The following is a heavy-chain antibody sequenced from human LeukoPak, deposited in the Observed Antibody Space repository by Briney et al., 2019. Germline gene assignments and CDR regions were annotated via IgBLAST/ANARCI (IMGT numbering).Heavy chain of an antibody. D-gene: IGHD5-18*01. CDR3: ARDPRNLLRGYSYGSDY. CDR2: ISYSGST. CDR1: GGSISSYY. J-gene: IGHJ4*02. Sequence: SETLSLTCTVSGGSISSYYWSWIRQPPGKGLEWIGYISYSGSTNYNPSLRSRVTVSADTSKNQFSLKLSSVTAADTAVYYCARDPRNLLRGYSYGSDYWGQGTLVTVSS. V-gene: IGHV4-59*01.